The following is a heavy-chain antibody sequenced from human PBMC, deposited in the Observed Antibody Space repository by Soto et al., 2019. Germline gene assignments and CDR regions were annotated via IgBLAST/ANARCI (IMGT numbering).Heavy chain of an antibody. CDR2: ISFDGDNE. CDR3: AKVGVVVANEMGY. V-gene: IGHV3-30*18. Sequence: QVQLVESGGGVVQPGKSLRLSCTASGFIFSNYGMHWVRQAPGKGLEWVAVISFDGDNEYYAASVKGRFSISRDKSKNTLFLQMNSLRAEDTAVYYCAKVGVVVANEMGYWGQGTVVTVSS. CDR1: GFIFSNYG. D-gene: IGHD2-21*01. J-gene: IGHJ4*02.